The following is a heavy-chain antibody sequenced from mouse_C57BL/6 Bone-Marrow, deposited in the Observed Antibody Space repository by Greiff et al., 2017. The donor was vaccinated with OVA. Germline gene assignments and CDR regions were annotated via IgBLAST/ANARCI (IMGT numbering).Heavy chain of an antibody. V-gene: IGHV1-47*01. CDR3: ARRGDGYWYWGVDD. J-gene: IGHJ1*03. CDR1: GYTFTTYP. CDR2: IHPDNDDT. Sequence: QVQLQQSGAELVKPGASVKLSCKASGYTFTTYPIEWVKQTPGQSLEWIGNIHPDNDDTKYNEKFKGKATLTVDKSSSTVYLELSRLTSDDSAVYYCARRGDGYWYWGVDDWGKGITVTAS. D-gene: IGHD2-3*01.